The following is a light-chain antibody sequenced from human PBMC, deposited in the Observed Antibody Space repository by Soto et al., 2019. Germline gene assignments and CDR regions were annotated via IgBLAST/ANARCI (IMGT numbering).Light chain of an antibody. CDR1: QGISSY. Sequence: IQLPQSPSSLSASVGDRVTITCRASQGISSYLGWYQQKPGKAPNLLIYDASTLHSGVPSRFSGSGSGTDFTLTISSLEPEDFAVYYCQQRSSWPITFGQGTRLEI. CDR2: DAS. J-gene: IGKJ5*01. V-gene: IGKV1-9*01. CDR3: QQRSSWPIT.